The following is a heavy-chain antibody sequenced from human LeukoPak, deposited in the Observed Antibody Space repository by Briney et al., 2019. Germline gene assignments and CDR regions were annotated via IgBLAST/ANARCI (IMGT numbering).Heavy chain of an antibody. V-gene: IGHV3-48*03. Sequence: AGGSLRLSCAASGFTFSSYEMNWVRQAPGKGLEWVSYISSSGSTIYYADSVKGRFTISRDNAKNSLYLQMNSLRAEDTAVYYCARDRGSGYDRGYFDYWGQGTLVTVSS. D-gene: IGHD5-12*01. CDR1: GFTFSSYE. CDR3: ARDRGSGYDRGYFDY. CDR2: ISSSGSTI. J-gene: IGHJ4*02.